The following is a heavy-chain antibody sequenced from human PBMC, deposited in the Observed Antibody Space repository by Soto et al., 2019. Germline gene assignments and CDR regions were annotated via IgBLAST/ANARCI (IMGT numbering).Heavy chain of an antibody. CDR3: ARAGARYNWNPRGGYYYVDV. Sequence: GGSLRLSCAASGFTFSDYYMSWIRQAPGKGLEWVSYISSSGSTIYYADSVKGRFTISRDNAKNSLYLQMNSLRAEDTAVYYCARAGARYNWNPRGGYYYVDVWGKGTTVTVSS. D-gene: IGHD1-20*01. CDR2: ISSSGSTI. J-gene: IGHJ6*03. CDR1: GFTFSDYY. V-gene: IGHV3-11*01.